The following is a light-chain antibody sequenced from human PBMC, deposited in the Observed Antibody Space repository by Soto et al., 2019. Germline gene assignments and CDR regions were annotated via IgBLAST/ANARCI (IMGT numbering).Light chain of an antibody. J-gene: IGKJ4*01. CDR2: AAS. Sequence: DLQMTQSPSSVSASVGDSLTITCRASQGITSWVAWYKHKPGRAPKLLIYAASRLQSGVPSRFSGSGSGTDFTLTISSLQPEDFGTYYCQQTSSFPLTLGGGTKVEIK. CDR3: QQTSSFPLT. V-gene: IGKV1-12*01. CDR1: QGITSW.